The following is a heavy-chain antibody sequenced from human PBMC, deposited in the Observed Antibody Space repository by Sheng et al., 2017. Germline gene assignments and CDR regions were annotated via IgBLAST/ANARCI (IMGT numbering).Heavy chain of an antibody. CDR1: GGSFSGYY. CDR3: ARVHRTTTVSRRDYYGMDV. D-gene: IGHD4-17*01. CDR2: INHSGST. V-gene: IGHV4-34*01. Sequence: QVQLQQWGAGLLKPSETLSLTCAVYGGSFSGYYWSWIRQPPGKGLEWIGEINHSGSTNYNPSLKSRVTISVDTSKNQFSLKLSSVTAADTAVYYCARVHRTTTVSRRDYYGMDVWGQGTTVTGLL. J-gene: IGHJ6*02.